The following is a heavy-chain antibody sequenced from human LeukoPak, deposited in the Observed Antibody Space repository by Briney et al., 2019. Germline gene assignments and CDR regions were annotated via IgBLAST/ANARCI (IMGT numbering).Heavy chain of an antibody. J-gene: IGHJ4*02. V-gene: IGHV1-8*01. CDR1: GYTFTSYD. Sequence: ASVKVSCKASGYTFTSYDINWVRQATGQGLEWMGWMNPKSGNTGYAQKFQGKVTMTRNTSISTAYMELSSLRSEDTAAYYCARGHLYKQQLIDYWGQGTLVTVSS. D-gene: IGHD6-13*01. CDR3: ARGHLYKQQLIDY. CDR2: MNPKSGNT.